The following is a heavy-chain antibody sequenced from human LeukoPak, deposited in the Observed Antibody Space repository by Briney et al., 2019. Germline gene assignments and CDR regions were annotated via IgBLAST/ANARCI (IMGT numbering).Heavy chain of an antibody. V-gene: IGHV1-18*01. CDR2: ISAYNGNT. Sequence: ASVKVSCKASGYTFTTYGITWVRQAPGQGLEWMGWISAYNGNTNYAQRLQDRVTLTTDTSTATAYMELRSLRSDDTAVYYCARGDYGDYWGQGTLVTVSS. CDR3: ARGDYGDY. J-gene: IGHJ4*02. CDR1: GYTFTTYG.